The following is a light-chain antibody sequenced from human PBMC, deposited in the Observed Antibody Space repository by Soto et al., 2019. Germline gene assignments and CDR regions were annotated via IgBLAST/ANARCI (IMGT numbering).Light chain of an antibody. V-gene: IGKV3-20*01. J-gene: IGKJ1*01. CDR1: QSVSSRS. CDR2: AAS. Sequence: EIVLTQSPGTLSLSPGERATLSCRASQSVSSRSLAWYQQTPGQAPRLLIYAASSRATGIPDRFSGGGSGTDFTLTISRLEPEDFAVYYCQHYSSSRWTFGQGTTVDIK. CDR3: QHYSSSRWT.